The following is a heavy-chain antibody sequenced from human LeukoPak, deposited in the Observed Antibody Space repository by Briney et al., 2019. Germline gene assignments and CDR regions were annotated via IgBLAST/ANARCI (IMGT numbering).Heavy chain of an antibody. Sequence: ASVKVSCKASGYTFTSYGISWVRQAPGQGLEWMGWISAYNGNTNYAQKLQGRVTMTPDTSTSTAYMELRSLRSDDTAVYYCARTSPPNQLLLLFDSWGQGTLVTVSS. D-gene: IGHD2-2*01. CDR1: GYTFTSYG. J-gene: IGHJ4*02. CDR3: ARTSPPNQLLLLFDS. CDR2: ISAYNGNT. V-gene: IGHV1-18*01.